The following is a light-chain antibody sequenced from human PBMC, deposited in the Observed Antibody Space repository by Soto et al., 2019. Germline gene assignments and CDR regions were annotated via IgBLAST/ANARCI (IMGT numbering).Light chain of an antibody. J-gene: IGKJ1*01. CDR3: QNYNRAPWT. Sequence: DIQMTQSPSSLSASAGDRVTITCRASQDISNYLAWYQQKPGEVPKLLIYGASTLQSGVPSRFSGSRSGTDFTLTISSLQTEDVATYYCQNYNRAPWTFGQGTKVETK. CDR1: QDISNY. CDR2: GAS. V-gene: IGKV1-27*01.